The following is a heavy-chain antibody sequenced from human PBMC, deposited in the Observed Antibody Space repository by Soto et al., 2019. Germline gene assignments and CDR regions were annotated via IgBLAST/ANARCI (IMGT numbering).Heavy chain of an antibody. CDR1: DGYISSGGYY. CDR2: IYYSGST. Sequence: PSETLSLTYTVSDGYISSGGYYWSWIRQHPGKGLEWIGYIYYSGSTYYNPSLKSRVTISVDTSKNQFSLKLSSVTAADTAVYYCARARGYDILTGYYRPQTPYFDYWGQGTLVTVSS. D-gene: IGHD3-9*01. J-gene: IGHJ4*02. CDR3: ARARGYDILTGYYRPQTPYFDY. V-gene: IGHV4-31*03.